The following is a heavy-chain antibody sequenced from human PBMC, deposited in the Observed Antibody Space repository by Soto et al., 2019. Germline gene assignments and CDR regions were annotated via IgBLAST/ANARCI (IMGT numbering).Heavy chain of an antibody. J-gene: IGHJ3*02. D-gene: IGHD6-19*01. V-gene: IGHV5-51*01. CDR2: IYPGDSDT. CDR1: GYSFTSYW. Sequence: PGESRNISCKGSGYSFTSYWIGWARQMPGKGLEWMGIIYPGDSDTRYSPSFQGQVTISANKSISTAYLQWSSLKASDTAMYYCAMRGSDGWHAFDIWGQGTMLSV. CDR3: AMRGSDGWHAFDI.